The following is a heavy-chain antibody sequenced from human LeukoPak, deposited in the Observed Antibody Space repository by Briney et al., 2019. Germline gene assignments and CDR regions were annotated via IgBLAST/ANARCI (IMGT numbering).Heavy chain of an antibody. Sequence: GGSLRLSCAASGFTFSSYSMNWVRQAPGKGLEWVSYISSSSSTIYYADSVKGRFTISRDNAKNSLYLQMNSLRAEDTAVYYCARQPPPFVDYYYYYMDVWGKGTTVTVSS. CDR1: GFTFSSYS. CDR2: ISSSSSTI. CDR3: ARQPPPFVDYYYYYMDV. V-gene: IGHV3-48*01. J-gene: IGHJ6*03. D-gene: IGHD3-10*01.